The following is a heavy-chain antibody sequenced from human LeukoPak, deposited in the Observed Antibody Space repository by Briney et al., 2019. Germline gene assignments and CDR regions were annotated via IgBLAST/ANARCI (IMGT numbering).Heavy chain of an antibody. CDR3: ARAPRWIPTLRGYYMDV. D-gene: IGHD5-12*01. J-gene: IGHJ6*03. V-gene: IGHV1-18*01. Sequence: ASVKVSCKASGYTFTSYGISWVRQAPGQGLEWMGCISAYNGNTNYAQKLQGRVTMTTDTSTSTAYMELKSLRSDDTAVYYCARAPRWIPTLRGYYMDVWGKGTTVTVSS. CDR1: GYTFTSYG. CDR2: ISAYNGNT.